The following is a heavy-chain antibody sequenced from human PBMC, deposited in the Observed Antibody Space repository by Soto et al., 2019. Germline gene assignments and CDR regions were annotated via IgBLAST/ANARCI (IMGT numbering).Heavy chain of an antibody. CDR3: ARDLREIVVPSYIGYNGMDV. CDR2: ISAYNGNT. J-gene: IGHJ6*02. V-gene: IGHV1-18*01. Sequence: QVQLVQSGAEVKKPGASVKVSCKASGYTFTSYGISWVRQAPGQGLEWMGWISAYNGNTNYAQKLQGRVTMTTDTPTSTAYMERRSLRSDDTAVYYCARDLREIVVPSYIGYNGMDVWGQGTTVTVSS. D-gene: IGHD3-22*01. CDR1: GYTFTSYG.